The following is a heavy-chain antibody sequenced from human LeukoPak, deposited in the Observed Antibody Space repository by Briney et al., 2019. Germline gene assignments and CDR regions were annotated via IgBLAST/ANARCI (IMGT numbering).Heavy chain of an antibody. CDR3: ARALIGYYFDY. D-gene: IGHD2-8*01. V-gene: IGHV3-21*06. Sequence: GRSLRLSFATAGFTVSSYRVSSARPAPGRGLEWVSSVSNRRDYIHYADSVKGRFTISGDNSKNPLYLQMSSLRAEDTAVYYCARALIGYYFDYWGQGTLVTVSS. CDR2: VSNRRDYI. CDR1: GFTVSSYR. J-gene: IGHJ4*02.